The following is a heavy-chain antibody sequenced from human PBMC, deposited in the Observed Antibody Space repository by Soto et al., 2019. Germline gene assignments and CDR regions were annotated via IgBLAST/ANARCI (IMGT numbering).Heavy chain of an antibody. Sequence: GGSLRLSCAASGFSFSRAWMSWVRLTPGKGLEWVGRIKNKTDGGTTDYPSPVRGRFTISRDDSRSALYLQMNSLKTEDTAVYYCITDPYYDFWMVYQLDYWGPGALLTASS. V-gene: IGHV3-15*01. J-gene: IGHJ4*02. CDR3: ITDPYYDFWMVYQLDY. CDR2: IKNKTDGGTT. D-gene: IGHD3-3*01. CDR1: GFSFSRAW.